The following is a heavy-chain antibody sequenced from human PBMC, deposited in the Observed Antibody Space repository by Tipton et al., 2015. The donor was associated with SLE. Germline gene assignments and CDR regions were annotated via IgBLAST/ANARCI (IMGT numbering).Heavy chain of an antibody. D-gene: IGHD6-6*01. CDR3: ARGIAARYFDY. CDR1: GGSISSYY. J-gene: IGHJ4*02. Sequence: LRLSCTVSGGSISSYYWSWIRQPPGKGLEWIGYIYYSGSTNYNPSLKSRVTISVDTSKNQFSLKLSSVTAADTAVYYCARGIAARYFDYWGQGTLVTVSS. V-gene: IGHV4-59*01. CDR2: IYYSGST.